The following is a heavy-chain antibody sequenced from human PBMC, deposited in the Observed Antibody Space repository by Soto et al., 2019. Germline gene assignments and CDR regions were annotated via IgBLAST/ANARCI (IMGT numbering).Heavy chain of an antibody. CDR3: ARDSSDPFGLLYRLAV. D-gene: IGHD2-21*02. J-gene: IGHJ6*02. V-gene: IGHV3-48*01. Sequence: GSLRLSCAASGFTFSSYSMNWVRQAPGKGLEWVSYISSSSSTIYYADSVKGRFTISRDNAKNSLYLQMNSLRAEDTAVYYCARDSSDPFGLLYRLAVWGQGTTVTVSS. CDR1: GFTFSSYS. CDR2: ISSSSSTI.